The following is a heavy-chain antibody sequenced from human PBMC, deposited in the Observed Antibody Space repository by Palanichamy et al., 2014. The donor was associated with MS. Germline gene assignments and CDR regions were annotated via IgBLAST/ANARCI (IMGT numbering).Heavy chain of an antibody. CDR2: ISYDGSDE. V-gene: IGHV3-30*18. Sequence: QVLLVESGGGVVQPGRSLRLSCEASGFSFDVYVMHWLRQAPGKGLEWMALISYDGSDETYADSVKGRFTISRDNSKNTLYLQMNDLRVEDTALYYCAKDGSVGSPGGWFDPWGQGTQVTVSS. D-gene: IGHD1-26*01. CDR3: AKDGSVGSPGGWFDP. CDR1: GFSFDVYV. J-gene: IGHJ5*02.